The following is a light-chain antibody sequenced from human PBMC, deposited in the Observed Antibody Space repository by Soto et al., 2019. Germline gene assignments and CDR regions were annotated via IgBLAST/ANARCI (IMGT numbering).Light chain of an antibody. CDR3: QPFATSLVGYF. V-gene: IGLV1-40*01. CDR2: ENN. CDR1: SSNIGAGYE. J-gene: IGLJ1*01. Sequence: QSVLTQPPSVSEAPGQRVTISCTGSSSNIGAGYEAHWYQQVPGTAPKLLIYENNNRPSGVPDRFSGSKSGTSASLAITGLQAEDEAEYSCQPFATSLVGYFFGTGTKVTVL.